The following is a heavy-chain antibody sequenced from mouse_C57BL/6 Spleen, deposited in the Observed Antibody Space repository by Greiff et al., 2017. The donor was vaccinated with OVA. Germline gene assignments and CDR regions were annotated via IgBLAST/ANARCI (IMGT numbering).Heavy chain of an antibody. CDR2: ISYDGSN. V-gene: IGHV3-6*01. CDR1: GYSITSGYY. J-gene: IGHJ4*01. Sequence: EVKLQESGPGLVKPSQSLSLTCSVTGYSITSGYYWNWIRQFPGNKLEWMGYISYDGSNNYNPSLKNRISITRDTSKNQFFLKLNSVTTEDTATYYCARWDIYYDYDVGAMDYWGQGTSVTVSS. CDR3: ARWDIYYDYDVGAMDY. D-gene: IGHD2-4*01.